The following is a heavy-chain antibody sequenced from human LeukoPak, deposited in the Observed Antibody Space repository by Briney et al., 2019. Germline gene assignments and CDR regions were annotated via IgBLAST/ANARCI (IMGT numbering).Heavy chain of an antibody. Sequence: GGSLRLSCAASGITFSDYYMSWIRQAPGKGLEWVSYISSSGSTIYYADSVKGRFTTSRDNSKSTLYLQMNSLRAEDTAIYYCAKIFHTDGYYLGEHLFDAWGQGTLVTVSS. CDR3: AKIFHTDGYYLGEHLFDA. CDR2: ISSSGSTI. J-gene: IGHJ5*02. D-gene: IGHD3-22*01. CDR1: GITFSDYY. V-gene: IGHV3-11*01.